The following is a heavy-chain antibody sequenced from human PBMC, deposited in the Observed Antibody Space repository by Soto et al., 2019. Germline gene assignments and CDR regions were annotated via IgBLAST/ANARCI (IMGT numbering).Heavy chain of an antibody. Sequence: QVQLVESGGGVVQPGRSLRLFCAASGFTFSSYGMHWVRQAPGKGLEWVAVIWYDGSNKYYADSVKGRFTISRDNSKNTLYLQMNSLRAEDTAVYYCARDSYDSSGYYPFDYWGQGTLVTVSS. CDR3: ARDSYDSSGYYPFDY. J-gene: IGHJ4*02. D-gene: IGHD3-22*01. CDR1: GFTFSSYG. V-gene: IGHV3-33*01. CDR2: IWYDGSNK.